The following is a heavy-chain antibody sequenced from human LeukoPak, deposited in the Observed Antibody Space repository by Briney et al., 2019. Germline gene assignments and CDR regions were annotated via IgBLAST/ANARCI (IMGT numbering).Heavy chain of an antibody. CDR3: TRGYCSGGSCYYNDY. J-gene: IGHJ4*02. Sequence: GRSLRLSCTASGSTPGDHPMSWFRPAPGKGPEPVGFIRSNAYGGTTEYAASVKGRFTISRDDSKSIAYLQMNSLKTEDTAVYYCTRGYCSGGSCYYNDYWGQGTLVTVSS. D-gene: IGHD2-15*01. V-gene: IGHV3-49*03. CDR1: GSTPGDHP. CDR2: IRSNAYGGTT.